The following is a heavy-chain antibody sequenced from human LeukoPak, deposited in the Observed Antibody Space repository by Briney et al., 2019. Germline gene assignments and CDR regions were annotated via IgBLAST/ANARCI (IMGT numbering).Heavy chain of an antibody. J-gene: IGHJ4*02. Sequence: GGSLRLSCAASGFTFSSYGMFWVRQAPGKGLEYVADISYDGRNQDTADSVKGRFTISRDNSKNTVYLQMNSLRAEDTAVYYCAKVQRGGYSSSWYYFDYWGQGTLVTVSS. CDR1: GFTFSSYG. D-gene: IGHD6-13*01. CDR2: ISYDGRNQ. CDR3: AKVQRGGYSSSWYYFDY. V-gene: IGHV3-30*18.